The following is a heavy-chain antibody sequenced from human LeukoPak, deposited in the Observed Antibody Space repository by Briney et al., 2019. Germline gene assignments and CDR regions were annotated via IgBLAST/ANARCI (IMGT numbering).Heavy chain of an antibody. Sequence: SETLSLTCNVSGGSMNGYYWSWIRQPQGKGLQWIGYIYSSGSTNYNPSLQSRVTISVDTSKNQFSLKLSSVTAADTAVYYCAKERYSSPFWWFDPWGQGTLVTVSS. D-gene: IGHD6-6*01. CDR1: GGSMNGYY. CDR2: IYSSGST. CDR3: AKERYSSPFWWFDP. V-gene: IGHV4-4*08. J-gene: IGHJ5*02.